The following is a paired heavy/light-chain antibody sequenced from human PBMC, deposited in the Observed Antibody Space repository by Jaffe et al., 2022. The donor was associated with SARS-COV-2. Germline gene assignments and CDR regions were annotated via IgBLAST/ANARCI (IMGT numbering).Light chain of an antibody. Sequence: EIVLTQSPGTLSLSPGERATLSCRASQSVSSSYLAWYQQKPGQAPRLLIYGASSRATGIPDRFSGSGSGTDFTLTISRLEPEDFAVYYCQQYGSSSWTFGQGTKVEIK. V-gene: IGKV3-20*01. J-gene: IGKJ1*01. CDR1: QSVSSSY. CDR2: GAS. CDR3: QQYGSSSWT.
Heavy chain of an antibody. V-gene: IGHV3-9*01. CDR1: GFTFDDYA. CDR2: ISWNSGSI. D-gene: IGHD6-13*01. J-gene: IGHJ4*02. Sequence: EVQLVESGGGLVQPGRSLRLSCAASGFTFDDYAMHWVRQAPGKGLEWVSGISWNSGSIGYADSVKGRFTISRDNAKNSLYLQMNSLRAEDTALYYCAKDLYIAAAGMRGGLFDYWGQGTLVTVSS. CDR3: AKDLYIAAAGMRGGLFDY.